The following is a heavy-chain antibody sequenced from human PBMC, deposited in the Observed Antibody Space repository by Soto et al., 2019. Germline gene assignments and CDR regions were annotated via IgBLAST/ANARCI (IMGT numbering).Heavy chain of an antibody. Sequence: QITLKESGPTLVKPTQTLTLTCTFSGFSLSSTRMAVGWIRQPPGKALEWLALIYWDDDKRYSPFLKSRLTIXXXTXXNQVVLTMSNMDPVDTASYYCSHIVVAGLGYYFDYWGQGTLVTVSS. CDR1: GFSLSSTRMA. CDR2: IYWDDDK. J-gene: IGHJ4*02. D-gene: IGHD6-19*01. CDR3: SHIVVAGLGYYFDY. V-gene: IGHV2-5*02.